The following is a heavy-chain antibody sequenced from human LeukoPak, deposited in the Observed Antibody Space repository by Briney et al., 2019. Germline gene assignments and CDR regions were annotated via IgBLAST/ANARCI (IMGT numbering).Heavy chain of an antibody. CDR2: IHYSGST. J-gene: IGHJ4*02. V-gene: IGHV4-59*08. Sequence: SETLSLACTGSGGTISSYYWSWIRQPPGKGLQWIGHIHYSGSTNYNPSLKSRVTISVATSKNQFSLKLSSVTAADTAVYYCARQGQYQLLPFDNWGQGTLVTVSS. D-gene: IGHD2-2*01. CDR3: ARQGQYQLLPFDN. CDR1: GGTISSYY.